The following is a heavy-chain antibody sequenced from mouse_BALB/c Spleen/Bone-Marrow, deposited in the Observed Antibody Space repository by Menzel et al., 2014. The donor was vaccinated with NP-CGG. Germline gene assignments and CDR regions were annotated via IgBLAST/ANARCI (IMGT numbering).Heavy chain of an antibody. Sequence: EVKLLESGGGLVHPGGSLKLSCAASGFDFSRYWMGWVRQAPGKGLEWIGEINPDSSTISYTPSLKDKFIISRDNAKNTLYLQMSKVRSEDTALYYCSRLGYYGGFAYWGQGTLVTVSA. V-gene: IGHV4-1*02. CDR2: INPDSSTI. CDR3: SRLGYYGGFAY. D-gene: IGHD2-3*01. CDR1: GFDFSRYW. J-gene: IGHJ3*01.